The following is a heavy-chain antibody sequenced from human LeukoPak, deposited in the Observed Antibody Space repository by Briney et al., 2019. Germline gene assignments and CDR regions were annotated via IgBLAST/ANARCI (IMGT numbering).Heavy chain of an antibody. CDR3: ARHSSAVVTPNALVY. V-gene: IGHV4-59*08. CDR1: GVSTSRYY. Sequence: SETLSLTCTVSGVSTSRYYWSWIRQPPGKGLDWIGYMYYSGSTNYNPSLKSRVTISVDTSKNQFSLKLSSVTAADTAVYYCARHSSAVVTPNALVYWGQGTLVTVSS. J-gene: IGHJ4*02. CDR2: MYYSGST. D-gene: IGHD4-23*01.